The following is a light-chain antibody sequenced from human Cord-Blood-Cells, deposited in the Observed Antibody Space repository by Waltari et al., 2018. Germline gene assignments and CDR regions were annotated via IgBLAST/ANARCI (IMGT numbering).Light chain of an antibody. CDR1: QSISSW. CDR2: KAS. CDR3: QQYNSYS. V-gene: IGKV1-5*03. J-gene: IGKJ1*01. Sequence: IQLTQPPSTLSASVGDRVTITCRASQSISSWLAWYQQKPGKAPKLLIYKASSLESGVPSRFSGSGSGTEFTLTISSLQPDDFATYYCQQYNSYSFGQGTKVEIK.